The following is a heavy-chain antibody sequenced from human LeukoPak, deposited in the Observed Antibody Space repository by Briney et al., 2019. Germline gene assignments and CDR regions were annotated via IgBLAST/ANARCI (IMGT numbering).Heavy chain of an antibody. CDR2: IYYSGSA. J-gene: IGHJ4*02. V-gene: IGHV4-39*01. CDR3: ARGSQVDDFWSGYRAPLDY. D-gene: IGHD3-3*01. CDR1: GGSISGDY. Sequence: SETLSLTCTVSGGSISGDYWSWIRQPPGKGLEWIGTIYYSGSAYYNPSLKTQVTISVDTSKNQFSLKLSSVTAADTAVYFCARGSQVDDFWSGYRAPLDYWGQGTLVTVSS.